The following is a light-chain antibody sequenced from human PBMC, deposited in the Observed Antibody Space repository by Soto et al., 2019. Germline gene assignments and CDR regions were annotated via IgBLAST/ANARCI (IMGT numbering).Light chain of an antibody. CDR2: AAS. CDR1: QSIDNY. V-gene: IGKV1-39*01. J-gene: IGKJ3*01. CDR3: QQSYSTPRT. Sequence: DIQMTQSPSSLSASIGDRANITCRASQSIDNYLNWYQQKPGKAPKVLIYAASSLQSGVPSRFSGTGSGTDFTLTISSLQPEDFATYYCQQSYSTPRTFGHGTKVDLK.